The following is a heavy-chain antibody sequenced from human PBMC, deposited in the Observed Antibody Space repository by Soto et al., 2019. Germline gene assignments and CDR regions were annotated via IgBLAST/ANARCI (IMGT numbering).Heavy chain of an antibody. V-gene: IGHV1-46*01. CDR1: GYTFTSYN. D-gene: IGHD6-13*01. Sequence: ASVKVSCKTSGYTFTSYNMHWVRQAPGQGLEWMGIINPSGGSTSYAQKFQGRVTMTRDTSTSTVYMELSSLRSEDTAVYYCARVGSSNLWDNSNWFDPWGQGTLVTVSS. J-gene: IGHJ5*02. CDR2: INPSGGST. CDR3: ARVGSSNLWDNSNWFDP.